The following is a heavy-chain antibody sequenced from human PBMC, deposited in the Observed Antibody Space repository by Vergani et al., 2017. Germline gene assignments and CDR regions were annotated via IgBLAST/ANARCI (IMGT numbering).Heavy chain of an antibody. J-gene: IGHJ6*04. Sequence: EVEVVESGGGLVQPGGSLRLSCAASGFTFSSYSMNWVRQAPGKGLEWVSSISSSSSYIYYADSVKGRFTISRDNAKNSLYLQMNSLRAEDTAVYYCARDIAMVRGLDVWGKGTTVTVSS. V-gene: IGHV3-21*01. CDR2: ISSSSSYI. D-gene: IGHD3-10*01. CDR3: ARDIAMVRGLDV. CDR1: GFTFSSYS.